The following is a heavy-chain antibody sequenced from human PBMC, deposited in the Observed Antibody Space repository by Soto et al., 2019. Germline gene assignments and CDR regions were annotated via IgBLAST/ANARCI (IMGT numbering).Heavy chain of an antibody. Sequence: SQTLSLTCAISGDSVSSNSAAWNWLRQSPSRGLEWLGRTYYRSKWYTDYAPSVNSRIVISPDTSKNHFSLHLNSVTPEDTAVYYCAKWGLDAFDIWGQGPMVTVSS. J-gene: IGHJ3*02. D-gene: IGHD2-8*01. CDR2: TYYRSKWYT. V-gene: IGHV6-1*01. CDR1: GDSVSSNSAA. CDR3: AKWGLDAFDI.